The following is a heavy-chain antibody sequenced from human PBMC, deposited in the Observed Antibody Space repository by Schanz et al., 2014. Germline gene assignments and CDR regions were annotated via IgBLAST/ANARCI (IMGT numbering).Heavy chain of an antibody. V-gene: IGHV3-23*01. CDR2: ISGSGGST. CDR1: GFTFSSYA. J-gene: IGHJ3*02. D-gene: IGHD3-10*01. CDR3: AKGRFGELSAFDI. Sequence: EVHLLDSGGGLVQPGGSLRLSCAASGFTFSSYAMSWVRQARGKGLEWVSAISGSGGSTYYADSVKGRFTISRDNSKNTLYLQMNSLRAEDTAVYYCAKGRFGELSAFDIWGQGTMVTVSS.